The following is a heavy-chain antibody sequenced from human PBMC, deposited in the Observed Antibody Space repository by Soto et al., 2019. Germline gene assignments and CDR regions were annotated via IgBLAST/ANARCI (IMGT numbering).Heavy chain of an antibody. D-gene: IGHD3-10*01. CDR2: ISGSGGST. CDR3: AKEGGSGSYIDY. Sequence: GGSLSLSCAASGFTFSSYAMSWVRQAPGKGLEWVSAISGSGGSTYYADSVKGRLTISRDNSKNTLYLKMNSMSAEDMAVYYCAKEGGSGSYIDYWGQGTLVTVSA. V-gene: IGHV3-23*01. CDR1: GFTFSSYA. J-gene: IGHJ4*02.